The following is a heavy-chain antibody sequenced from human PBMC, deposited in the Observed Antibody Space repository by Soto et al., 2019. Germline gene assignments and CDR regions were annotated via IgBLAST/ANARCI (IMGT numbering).Heavy chain of an antibody. CDR1: GFTFSSYS. V-gene: IGHV3-21*01. CDR3: ARGGHGSGWASHS. CDR2: ITNSSSYK. D-gene: IGHD6-19*01. J-gene: IGHJ4*02. Sequence: GGSLRLSCAASGFTFSSYSMNWVRQAPGKGLEWVSSITNSSSYKYYADSVKGRFTISRDNAKNTLYLQMNSLRAEDTAVYYCARGGHGSGWASHSWGQGTLVTVSS.